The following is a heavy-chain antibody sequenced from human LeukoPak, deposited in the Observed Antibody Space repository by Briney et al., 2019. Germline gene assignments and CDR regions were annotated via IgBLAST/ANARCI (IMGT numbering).Heavy chain of an antibody. D-gene: IGHD6-19*01. CDR2: INSDGSST. V-gene: IGHV3-74*01. CDR1: GFTFSSYW. Sequence: GGSLRLSCAASGFTFSSYWMHWVRQAPGKGLVWVSRINSDGSSTSYADSVKGRFTISRDNAKNPLYLQMNSLRAEDTAVYYCARQWHGDSSGWYRDDYWGQGTLVTVSS. J-gene: IGHJ4*02. CDR3: ARQWHGDSSGWYRDDY.